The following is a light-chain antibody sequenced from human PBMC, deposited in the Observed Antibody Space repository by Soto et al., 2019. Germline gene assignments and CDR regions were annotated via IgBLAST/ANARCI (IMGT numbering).Light chain of an antibody. CDR3: QSYGSSLSGYVV. CDR2: GNS. Sequence: QSVLTQPPSVSGAPGQRVTISCTVSSSNIGAGYDVHWYQQLPGTAPKLLIYGNSNRPSGVPDRFSGSKSGTSASLAITGLQAEHEADYYCQSYGSSLSGYVVFGGGTKLTVL. CDR1: SSNIGAGYD. J-gene: IGLJ2*01. V-gene: IGLV1-40*01.